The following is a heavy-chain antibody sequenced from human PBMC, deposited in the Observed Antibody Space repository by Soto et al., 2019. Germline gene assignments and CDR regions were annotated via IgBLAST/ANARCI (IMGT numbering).Heavy chain of an antibody. D-gene: IGHD3-9*01. CDR2: INPSGGST. CDR3: ARTGEYDILTGYSGYYFDY. J-gene: IGHJ4*02. Sequence: QVQLVQSGAEVKKPGASVKVSCKASGYTFTSYYMHWVRQAPGQGLEWMGIINPSGGSTSYAQKFQGRVTMTMDTSTSTVYTELSSLRSEDTAVYYCARTGEYDILTGYSGYYFDYWGQGTLVTVSS. CDR1: GYTFTSYY. V-gene: IGHV1-46*03.